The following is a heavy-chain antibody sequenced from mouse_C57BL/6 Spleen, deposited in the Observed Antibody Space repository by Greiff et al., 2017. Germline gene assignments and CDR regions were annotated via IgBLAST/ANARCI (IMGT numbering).Heavy chain of an antibody. V-gene: IGHV5-16*01. CDR2: INYDGSST. Sequence: EVMLVESEGGLVQPGSSMKLSCTASGFTFSDYYMAWVRQVPEKGLEWVANINYDGSSTYYLDSLKSRFIISRDNAKNILYLQMSSVKSEDTATYYCARRGGESYFDYWGQGTTLTVSS. J-gene: IGHJ2*01. CDR1: GFTFSDYY. CDR3: ARRGGESYFDY.